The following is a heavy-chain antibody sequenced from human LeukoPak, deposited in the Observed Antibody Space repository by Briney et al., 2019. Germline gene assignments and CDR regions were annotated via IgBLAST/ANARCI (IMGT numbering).Heavy chain of an antibody. D-gene: IGHD4-17*01. CDR3: ARDDYGDYGGFDP. CDR1: GFTFSGSA. J-gene: IGHJ5*02. Sequence: PGGSLRLSCAASGFTFSGSAMHWVRQASGKGLEWVGRIRSKANSYASAYAASVKGRFTIPRDNAKNSLYLQMNSLRAEDTAVYYCARDDYGDYGGFDPWGQGTLVTVSS. V-gene: IGHV3-73*01. CDR2: IRSKANSYAS.